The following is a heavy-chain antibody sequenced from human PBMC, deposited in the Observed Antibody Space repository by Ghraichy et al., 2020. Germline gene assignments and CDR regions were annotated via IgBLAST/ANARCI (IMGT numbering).Heavy chain of an antibody. V-gene: IGHV3-48*02. CDR2: ISSSSTTI. Sequence: LSLTCAASGFTFSSYSMNWVRQAPGKGLEWVSYISSSSTTIYYADSVKGRFTISRGIAKNSLYLQMNSLRDEDTAVYYCARGEDYYDSSTYLVYFDYWGQGTLVTVSS. J-gene: IGHJ4*02. CDR3: ARGEDYYDSSTYLVYFDY. D-gene: IGHD3-22*01. CDR1: GFTFSSYS.